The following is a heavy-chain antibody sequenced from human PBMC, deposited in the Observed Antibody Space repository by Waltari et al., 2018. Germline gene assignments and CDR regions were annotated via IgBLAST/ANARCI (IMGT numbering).Heavy chain of an antibody. CDR2: IYFRGST. CDR3: ARHSPRYGGLPMGDFSLFLDY. CDR1: GGSISTTSYY. D-gene: IGHD3-16*02. V-gene: IGHV4-39*01. J-gene: IGHJ4*02. Sequence: QLHLHESGAGLVKPSETLSLSCTVSGGSISTTSYYWGWVRQPPGKGLEWIVAIYFRGSTKFEPSLKSRFTMPGDTPKIQFSLNLTSVTAADTALYYCARHSPRYGGLPMGDFSLFLDYWGQGKLVTVSS.